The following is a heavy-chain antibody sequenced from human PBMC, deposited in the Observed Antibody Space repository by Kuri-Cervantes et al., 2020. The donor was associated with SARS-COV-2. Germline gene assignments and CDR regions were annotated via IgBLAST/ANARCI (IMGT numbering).Heavy chain of an antibody. Sequence: GGSLRLSCAASGFTFSSYGMHWVRQAPGKGLEWVAVIWCDGSNKYYADSVKGRFTISRDNSKNTLYLQMNSLRAEDTAVYYCAKDLFVVVPAAIISLYYYYGMDVWGQGTTVTVSS. J-gene: IGHJ6*02. CDR1: GFTFSSYG. V-gene: IGHV3-33*06. CDR2: IWCDGSNK. D-gene: IGHD2-2*02. CDR3: AKDLFVVVPAAIISLYYYYGMDV.